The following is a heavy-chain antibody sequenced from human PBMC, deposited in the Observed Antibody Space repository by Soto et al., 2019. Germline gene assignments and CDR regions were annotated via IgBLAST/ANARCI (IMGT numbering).Heavy chain of an antibody. Sequence: EVQLLESGGGLVQPGGSLRLSCAASGFTFSSYAMSWVRQAPGKGLEWVSAISGSGGSTYYADSVKGRFTNSRDNAKNSLYLQMNSLRAEDTAVYYCARARYFDWPFDSGGDAFDIWGQGTMVTVSS. CDR3: ARARYFDWPFDSGGDAFDI. CDR1: GFTFSSYA. V-gene: IGHV3-23*01. CDR2: ISGSGGST. J-gene: IGHJ3*02. D-gene: IGHD3-9*01.